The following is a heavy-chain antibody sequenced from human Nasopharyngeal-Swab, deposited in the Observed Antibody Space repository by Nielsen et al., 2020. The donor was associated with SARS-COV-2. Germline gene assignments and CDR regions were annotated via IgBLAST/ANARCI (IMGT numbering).Heavy chain of an antibody. CDR1: GGSFSGYY. CDR2: INHSGST. Sequence: SETLSLTCAVYGGSFSGYYWSWIRQPPGKGLEWIGEINHSGSTNYNPSLKSRVTISVDTSKNQFSLKLNSMTAADTAVYYCARQLSGNYQAYLDYWGQGSLVAVSS. D-gene: IGHD3-10*01. CDR3: ARQLSGNYQAYLDY. V-gene: IGHV4-34*01. J-gene: IGHJ4*02.